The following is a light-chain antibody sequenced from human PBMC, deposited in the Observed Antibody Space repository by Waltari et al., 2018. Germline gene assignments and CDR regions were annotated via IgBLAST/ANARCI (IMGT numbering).Light chain of an antibody. Sequence: QSMLTQPPSVSGAPGQRVTISCTGSSSNLGEDYDVHWYQQLPGTAPKLLIYGDSTRPSGVPDRFSGSKSGTSASLAITGLQAEDEADYYCQTYDISLRGWVFGGGTELTVL. CDR1: SSNLGEDYD. J-gene: IGLJ3*02. CDR2: GDS. CDR3: QTYDISLRGWV. V-gene: IGLV1-40*01.